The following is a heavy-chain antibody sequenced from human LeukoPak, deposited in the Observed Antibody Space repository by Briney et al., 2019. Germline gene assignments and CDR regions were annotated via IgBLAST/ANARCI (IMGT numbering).Heavy chain of an antibody. D-gene: IGHD6-13*01. CDR2: INPSGGYT. Sequence: ASVKVSCKASGYTYTSYYMHWVRQAPGQGLEWMGTINPSGGYTSYAQKFQDRVTMTRDTSTSTVYMELSSLRSEDTAVYYCARETRSLVIGAAAGPWNYWGQGTLVTVSS. CDR1: GYTYTSYY. J-gene: IGHJ4*02. CDR3: ARETRSLVIGAAAGPWNY. V-gene: IGHV1-46*01.